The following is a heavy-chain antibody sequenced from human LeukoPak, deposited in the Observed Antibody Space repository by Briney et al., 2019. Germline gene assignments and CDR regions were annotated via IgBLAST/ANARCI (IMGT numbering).Heavy chain of an antibody. Sequence: GGSLRLSCAASGFTFSSYSMNWVRQAPGKGLEWVSSISSSSSYIYYADSVKGRFTISRDNSKNTLYLQMNSLRAEDTAVYYCARDWEWLYDYWGQGTLVTVSS. CDR2: ISSSSSYI. J-gene: IGHJ4*02. CDR1: GFTFSSYS. CDR3: ARDWEWLYDY. V-gene: IGHV3-21*01. D-gene: IGHD3-3*01.